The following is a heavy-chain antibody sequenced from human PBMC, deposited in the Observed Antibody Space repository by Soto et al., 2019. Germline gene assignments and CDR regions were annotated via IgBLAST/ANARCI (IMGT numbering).Heavy chain of an antibody. D-gene: IGHD4-17*01. Sequence: QVQLVESGGGVVQPGRSLRLSCAASGFIFSNYGMHWVRQAPGKGLEWVAVIPNDGTYQYYVDSVKGRFTISRDNSKDTLYLQMNSLRAEATAVYDCVRDEDYPDNGFDYWGQGILVTVSS. CDR2: IPNDGTYQ. CDR3: VRDEDYPDNGFDY. V-gene: IGHV3-30*19. CDR1: GFIFSNYG. J-gene: IGHJ4*02.